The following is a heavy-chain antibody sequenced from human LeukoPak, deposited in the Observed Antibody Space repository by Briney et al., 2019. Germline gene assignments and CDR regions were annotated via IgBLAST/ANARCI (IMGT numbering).Heavy chain of an antibody. V-gene: IGHV1-69*05. CDR3: ASGSSSSRPNDY. Sequence: SVKVSCKASGGTFSSYAISWVRQAPGQALEWMGGIIPIFGTANYAQKFQGRVTITTDESTSTAYMELSSLRSEDTAVYYCASGSSSSRPNDYWGQGTLVTVSS. CDR2: IIPIFGTA. J-gene: IGHJ4*02. CDR1: GGTFSSYA. D-gene: IGHD6-6*01.